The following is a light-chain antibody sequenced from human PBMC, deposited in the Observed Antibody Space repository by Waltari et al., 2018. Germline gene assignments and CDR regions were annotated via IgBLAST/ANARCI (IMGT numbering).Light chain of an antibody. CDR1: QSISNW. Sequence: DIQMTQSPSTLSASVGASVTINCRASQSISNWLAWYQQKQGKAPKVLIYKSFTLQSGVPSRFSGSGSETEFILTISSLQPDDFATYYCQQYNIWPYTFGQGTTLEI. J-gene: IGKJ2*01. V-gene: IGKV1-5*03. CDR2: KSF. CDR3: QQYNIWPYT.